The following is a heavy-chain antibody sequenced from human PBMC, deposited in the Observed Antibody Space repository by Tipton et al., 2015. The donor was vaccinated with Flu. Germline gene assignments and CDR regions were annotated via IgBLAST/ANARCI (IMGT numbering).Heavy chain of an antibody. V-gene: IGHV4-59*01. J-gene: IGHJ5*02. CDR2: IYYSGST. Sequence: TLSLTCTVSGGSISSYYWSWIRQPPGKGLEWIGYIYYSGSTNYNPSLKSRVTISVDTSKNQFSLTLSSVTAADPAVYYCASTIVLGSIRWFNPWGQGTLVTVSS. CDR3: ASTIVLGSIRWFNP. CDR1: GGSISSYY. D-gene: IGHD2/OR15-2a*01.